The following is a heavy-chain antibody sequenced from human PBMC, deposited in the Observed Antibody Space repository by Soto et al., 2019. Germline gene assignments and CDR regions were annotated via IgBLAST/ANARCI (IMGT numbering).Heavy chain of an antibody. CDR2: INHSGST. Sequence: SETLSLTCAVYGGSFSGYYWSWIRQPPGKGLEWIGEINHSGSTNYNPSLKSRVTISVDTSKNQFSLKLSSVTAADTAVYYCARGPPGRGPKLDYWGKETRFTVPS. CDR3: ARGPPGRGPKLDY. CDR1: GGSFSGYY. J-gene: IGHJ4*02. D-gene: IGHD1-1*01. V-gene: IGHV4-34*01.